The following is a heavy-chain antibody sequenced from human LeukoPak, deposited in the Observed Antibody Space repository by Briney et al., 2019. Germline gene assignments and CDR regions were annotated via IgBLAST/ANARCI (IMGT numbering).Heavy chain of an antibody. Sequence: SVKVSCKASGGTFSSYAISWVRQAPGQGLEWMGGIIPIFGTANYAQKFQGRVTITADESTSTAYMELSSLRSEGTAVYYCARVDYDSSGYYYYYYGMDVWGQGTTVTVSS. CDR3: ARVDYDSSGYYYYYYGMDV. V-gene: IGHV1-69*13. D-gene: IGHD3-22*01. CDR2: IIPIFGTA. CDR1: GGTFSSYA. J-gene: IGHJ6*02.